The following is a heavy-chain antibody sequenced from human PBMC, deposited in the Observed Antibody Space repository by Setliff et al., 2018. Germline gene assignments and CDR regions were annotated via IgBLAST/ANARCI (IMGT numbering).Heavy chain of an antibody. CDR3: AKAQYSGSYHWFDP. J-gene: IGHJ5*02. D-gene: IGHD1-26*01. V-gene: IGHV4-39*07. CDR2: IYYSGST. CDR1: GVSFSSSSYY. Sequence: SETLSLTCTVSGVSFSSSSYYWGWIRQPPGKGLEWIGSIYYSGSTYYNPSLKSRVTISVDTSKNQFSLRLTSVTAADTAVYYCAKAQYSGSYHWFDPWGQGTLVTVSS.